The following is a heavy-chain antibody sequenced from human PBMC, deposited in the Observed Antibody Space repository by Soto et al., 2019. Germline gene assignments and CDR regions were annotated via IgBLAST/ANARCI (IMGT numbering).Heavy chain of an antibody. CDR1: VFTFTSSA. Sequence: ASVKVSCKASVFTFTSSAVQWVRQARGQRLEWIGWIVVGSGNTNYAQKFQERVTITRDMSTSTAYMELSSLRSEDTAVYYCAADSLYCSGGSCYIGNWFDPWGQGTLVTVSS. CDR3: AADSLYCSGGSCYIGNWFDP. D-gene: IGHD2-15*01. V-gene: IGHV1-58*01. CDR2: IVVGSGNT. J-gene: IGHJ5*02.